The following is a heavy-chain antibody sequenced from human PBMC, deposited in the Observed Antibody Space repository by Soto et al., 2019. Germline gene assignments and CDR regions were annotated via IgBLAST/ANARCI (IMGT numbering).Heavy chain of an antibody. CDR1: GGSISSGGYY. CDR2: IYYSGTT. CDR3: ASLDIVLVPEYYFDY. Sequence: PSETLSLTCTVSGGSISSGGYYWSWIRQPPGKGLEWIGSIYYSGTTYYNPSLKSRVTISVDRSKNQFSLKLSSVTAADTAVYYCASLDIVLVPEYYFDYWGQGTLVTVSS. D-gene: IGHD2-2*01. J-gene: IGHJ4*02. V-gene: IGHV4-39*01.